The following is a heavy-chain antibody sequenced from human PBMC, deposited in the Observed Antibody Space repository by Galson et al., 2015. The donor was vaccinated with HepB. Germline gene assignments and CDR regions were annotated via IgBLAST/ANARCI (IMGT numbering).Heavy chain of an antibody. Sequence: ETLSLTCTVYGGSFSGYYWSWIRQPPGKGLEWIGEINHSGSTNYNPSLKSRVTISVDTSKNQFSLKLSSVTAADTAVYYCARGRGQGCSSTSCYTAENYYYYYGMDVWGQGTTVTVSS. V-gene: IGHV4-34*01. CDR1: GGSFSGYY. J-gene: IGHJ6*02. D-gene: IGHD2-2*02. CDR3: ARGRGQGCSSTSCYTAENYYYYYGMDV. CDR2: INHSGST.